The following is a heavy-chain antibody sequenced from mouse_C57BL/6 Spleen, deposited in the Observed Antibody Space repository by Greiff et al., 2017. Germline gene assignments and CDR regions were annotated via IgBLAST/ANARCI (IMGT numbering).Heavy chain of an antibody. CDR3: ARDGLYYYGNSYDDFDY. Sequence: VQLQQSGPELVKPGASVKISCKASGYAFSSYWMNWVKQRPGKGLEWIGRIYPGDGDTNYNEKFKSKATLTVDKTSSTAYMQLSSLTSEDSAVYYCARDGLYYYGNSYDDFDYWGQGTTLTVSS. CDR2: IYPGDGDT. V-gene: IGHV1-82*01. CDR1: GYAFSSYW. D-gene: IGHD1-1*01. J-gene: IGHJ2*01.